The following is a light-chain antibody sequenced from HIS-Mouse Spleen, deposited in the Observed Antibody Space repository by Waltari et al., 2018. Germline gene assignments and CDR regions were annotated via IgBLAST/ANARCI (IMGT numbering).Light chain of an antibody. J-gene: IGLJ1*01. CDR2: DVS. Sequence: QSALTQPASVSGSPGQSIPISCTGPSHDLGRYTYVPWYQQHPGKAPKLMIYDVSNRPSGVSNRFSGSKSGNTASLTISGLQAEDEADYYCSSYTSSSTPYVFGTGTKVTVL. V-gene: IGLV2-14*03. CDR3: SSYTSSSTPYV. CDR1: SHDLGRYTY.